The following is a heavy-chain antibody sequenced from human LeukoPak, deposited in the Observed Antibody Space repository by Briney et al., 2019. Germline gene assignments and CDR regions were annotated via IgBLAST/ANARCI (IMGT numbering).Heavy chain of an antibody. V-gene: IGHV4-59*01. CDR1: GGSLSNYY. D-gene: IGHD4-23*01. CDR3: TRRGNSLDY. Sequence: SETLSLTCTVSGGSLSNYYWSWVRQPPGKGLEWIGDIYYSGSTYYSPSLKARVTISVDTSKNQFSLKLSAVAAADTAVYYGTRRGNSLDYWGQGTLVTVSS. J-gene: IGHJ4*02. CDR2: IYYSGST.